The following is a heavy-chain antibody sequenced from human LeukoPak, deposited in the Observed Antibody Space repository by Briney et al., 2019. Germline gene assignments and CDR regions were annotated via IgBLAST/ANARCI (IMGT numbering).Heavy chain of an antibody. CDR2: ISGSGIST. V-gene: IGHV3-23*01. CDR1: GFTFSSYG. CDR3: AKGRSIAVADPFDY. J-gene: IGHJ4*02. D-gene: IGHD6-13*01. Sequence: GGSLRLSCAASGFTFSSYGMQWVRRAPGEELEWVSTISGSGISTYYADSVKGRLTISRDNSKNTLYLQMNSLRAEDTAVYYCAKGRSIAVADPFDYWGQGTMVTVSS.